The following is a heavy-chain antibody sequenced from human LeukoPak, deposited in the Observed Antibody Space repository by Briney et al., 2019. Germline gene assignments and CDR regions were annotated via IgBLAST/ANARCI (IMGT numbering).Heavy chain of an antibody. CDR2: INTDGTVT. J-gene: IGHJ4*02. CDR1: RFTSSKYR. CDR3: ATKQWLAPPPDS. D-gene: IGHD6-19*01. V-gene: IGHV3-74*01. Sequence: GGSLRLSPAASRFTSSKYRMLWVRQAPGKGLESVSRINTDGTVTTYADSAKGRFTGSRDNADNTMFLQMNSVRDEDTAVYYCATKQWLAPPPDSWGQGTPVTVSS.